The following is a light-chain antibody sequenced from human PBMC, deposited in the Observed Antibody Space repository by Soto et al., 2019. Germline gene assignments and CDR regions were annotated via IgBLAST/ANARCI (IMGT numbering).Light chain of an antibody. CDR2: DAS. CDR1: QSVGTY. CDR3: QQRAKWPPGFT. V-gene: IGKV3-11*01. Sequence: EIMLTQSPATLSLSPGERATLFCRASQSVGTYLAWYQQKPGQAPRLLIYDASNRATGIPAWFRGSGSGTDFSLTINSLEPDDFAVYYCQQRAKWPPGFTFGPGTKVEIK. J-gene: IGKJ3*01.